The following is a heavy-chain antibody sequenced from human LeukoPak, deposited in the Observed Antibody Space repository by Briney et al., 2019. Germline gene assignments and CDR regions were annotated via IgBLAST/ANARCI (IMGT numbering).Heavy chain of an antibody. CDR3: ATQGEHSYDSNRSGYFQH. V-gene: IGHV4-34*01. J-gene: IGHJ1*01. CDR2: INHSGST. Sequence: ASETLSLTCAVYGGSFSGYYWSWIRQPPGKGLEWIGEINHSGSTNYNPSLKSRVTISVDTSKNQFSLKLSSVTAADTAVYYCATQGEHSYDSNRSGYFQHWGQGTLVTVSS. D-gene: IGHD3-22*01. CDR1: GGSFSGYY.